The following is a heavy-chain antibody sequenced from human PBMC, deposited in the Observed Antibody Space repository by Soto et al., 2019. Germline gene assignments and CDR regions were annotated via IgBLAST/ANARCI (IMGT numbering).Heavy chain of an antibody. J-gene: IGHJ6*02. V-gene: IGHV3-30-3*01. CDR3: ARGVLVPAAIVYYYGMDV. CDR2: ISYDGSNK. D-gene: IGHD2-2*02. Sequence: GGSLRLSCAASGFTFSSYAMHWVRRAPGKGLEWVAVISYDGSNKYYADSVKGRFTISRDNSKNTLYLQMNSLRAEDTAVYYCARGVLVPAAIVYYYGMDVWGQGTTVTVS. CDR1: GFTFSSYA.